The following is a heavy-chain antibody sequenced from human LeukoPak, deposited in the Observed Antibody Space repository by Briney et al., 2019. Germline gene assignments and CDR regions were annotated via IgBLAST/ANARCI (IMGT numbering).Heavy chain of an antibody. J-gene: IGHJ4*02. CDR2: ISYDGSNK. D-gene: IGHD4-17*01. CDR1: GFTFSSYS. CDR3: AKGYGDDSLFDY. V-gene: IGHV3-30*18. Sequence: GGSLRLSCAASGFTFSSYSMHWVRQAPGKGLEWVAVISYDGSNKYYADSVKGRFTISRDNSKNTLYLQMNSLRAEDTAVYYCAKGYGDDSLFDYWGQGTLVTVSS.